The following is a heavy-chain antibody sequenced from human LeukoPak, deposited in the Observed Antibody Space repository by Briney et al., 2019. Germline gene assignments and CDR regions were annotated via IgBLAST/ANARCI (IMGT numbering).Heavy chain of an antibody. Sequence: SETLSLTCTVSGGSISSSSYYWGWIRQPPGKGLEWIGSIYYSGSTYHNPSLKSRVTISVDTSKNQFSLKLSSVTAADTAVYYCARRSPRYSSSWYPPWFDPWGQGTLVTVSS. V-gene: IGHV4-39*01. CDR2: IYYSGST. J-gene: IGHJ5*02. D-gene: IGHD6-13*01. CDR1: GGSISSSSYY. CDR3: ARRSPRYSSSWYPPWFDP.